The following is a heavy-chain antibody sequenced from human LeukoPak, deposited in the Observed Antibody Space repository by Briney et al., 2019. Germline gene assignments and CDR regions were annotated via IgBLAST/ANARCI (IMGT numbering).Heavy chain of an antibody. CDR3: ARDWDGPLDY. D-gene: IGHD1-26*01. V-gene: IGHV1-2*02. J-gene: IGHJ4*02. Sequence: ASVKVSCKASGGTFSSYAISWVRQAPGQGLEWMGWINPNSGGTNYAQKFQGRVTMTRDTSISTAYMELSRLRSDDTAVYYCARDWDGPLDYWGQGTLVTVSS. CDR1: GGTFSSYA. CDR2: INPNSGGT.